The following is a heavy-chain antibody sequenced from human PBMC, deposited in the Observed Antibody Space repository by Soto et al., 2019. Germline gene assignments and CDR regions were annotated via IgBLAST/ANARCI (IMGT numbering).Heavy chain of an antibody. CDR2: INPNSGGT. CDR3: ARDWTGQQELDY. D-gene: IGHD6-13*01. V-gene: IGHV1-2*02. CDR1: GYTFTGYY. Sequence: QVQLVQSGAEVKKPGASVKVSCKASGYTFTGYYMHWVRQAPGQGLEWMGWINPNSGGTNYAQKCQGRVTMTRDTSISTAYMELSRLRSDDTAVYYCARDWTGQQELDYWGQGTLVTVSS. J-gene: IGHJ4*02.